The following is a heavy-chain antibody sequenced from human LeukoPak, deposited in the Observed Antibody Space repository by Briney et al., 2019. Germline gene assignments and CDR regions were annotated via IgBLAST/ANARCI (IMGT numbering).Heavy chain of an antibody. CDR3: ARFGEDGDDMDV. Sequence: ASVKVSCKASGYNFTGYLIHWVRQAPGQGLEWMGWIDPKRGVTRYAQKFQGRVTLTRDTPITTVYMELTSLRSDDTAVYFCARFGEDGDDMDVRGEGTTVTVSS. CDR2: IDPKRGVT. D-gene: IGHD3-16*01. J-gene: IGHJ6*03. CDR1: GYNFTGYL. V-gene: IGHV1-2*02.